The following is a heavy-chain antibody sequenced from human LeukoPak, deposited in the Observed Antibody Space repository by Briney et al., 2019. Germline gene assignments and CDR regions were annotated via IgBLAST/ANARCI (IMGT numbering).Heavy chain of an antibody. V-gene: IGHV5-10-1*01. CDR3: ARRGSSGYYDDTFDI. CDR2: IDPSDSYT. J-gene: IGHJ3*02. CDR1: GYSFTSYW. Sequence: PGESLKISCKVSGYSFTSYWISWVRQMPGKGLEWMGRIDPSDSYTNYRPSFHGHVTISADKSISTAYLQSSSLKASDTAVYYCARRGSSGYYDDTFDIWGQGTMVTVSS. D-gene: IGHD3-22*01.